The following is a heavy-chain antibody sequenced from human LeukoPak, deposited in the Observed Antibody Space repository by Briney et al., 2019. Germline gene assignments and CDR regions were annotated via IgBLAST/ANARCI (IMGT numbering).Heavy chain of an antibody. J-gene: IGHJ4*02. D-gene: IGHD3-22*01. CDR3: ARGGFSGSDLDY. V-gene: IGHV4-59*10. CDR1: GGSFSSYY. Sequence: SETLSLTCAVYGGSFSSYYWSWIRQPAGKGLEWIGRIYTSGSTNYNPSLKSRVTMSVDTSKNQFSLKLSSVTAADTAVYYCARGGFSGSDLDYWGQGTLVTVSS. CDR2: IYTSGST.